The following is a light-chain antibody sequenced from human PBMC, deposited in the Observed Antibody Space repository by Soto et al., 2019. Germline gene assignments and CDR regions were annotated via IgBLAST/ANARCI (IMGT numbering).Light chain of an antibody. CDR3: QQYDNWPLT. CDR2: GAS. J-gene: IGKJ4*01. CDR1: QSVSSN. Sequence: DIVMTQSPATLPVSPGERATLSCRASQSVSSNLAWYQQKPGQAPRFLIYGASTRATGIPARFSGSGSGTEFTLTISRLQSEDLAVYYCQQYDNWPLTFGGGTKVEIK. V-gene: IGKV3-15*01.